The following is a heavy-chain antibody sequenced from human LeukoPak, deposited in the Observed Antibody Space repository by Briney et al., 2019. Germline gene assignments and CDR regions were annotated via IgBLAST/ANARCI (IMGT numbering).Heavy chain of an antibody. CDR1: GFTFSSYS. D-gene: IGHD2-2*01. V-gene: IGHV3-48*04. CDR3: ARLNEDIVVVPAAIRYYYYMDV. J-gene: IGHJ6*03. Sequence: GGSLRLSCAASGFTFSSYSMNWVRQAPGKGLEWVSYISSSSSTIYYADSVKGRFTISRDNAKNSLYLQMNSLRAEDTAVYYCARLNEDIVVVPAAIRYYYYMDVWGKGTTVTVSS. CDR2: ISSSSSTI.